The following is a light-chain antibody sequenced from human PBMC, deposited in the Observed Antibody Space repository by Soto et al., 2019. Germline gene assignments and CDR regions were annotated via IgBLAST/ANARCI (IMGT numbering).Light chain of an antibody. V-gene: IGKV1-33*01. Sequence: GDRVTITCQASQHISNSLNWYQHKPGKPPKVLIFHASNLATGVPSRFSGSGSGTDFTFTISSLQPQDIATYYCQQFDNVPYTFGQGTKLEIK. CDR1: QHISNS. CDR2: HAS. CDR3: QQFDNVPYT. J-gene: IGKJ2*01.